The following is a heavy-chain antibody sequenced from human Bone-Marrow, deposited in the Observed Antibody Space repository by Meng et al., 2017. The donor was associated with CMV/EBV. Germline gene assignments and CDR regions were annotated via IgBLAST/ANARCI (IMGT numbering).Heavy chain of an antibody. V-gene: IGHV5-51*01. Sequence: GESLKISWKGSGYSFTSYWIGWVRQMPGKGLEWMGIIYPGDSDTRYSPSFQGQVTISADKSISTAYLQWSSLKVSDTAMYYWARRPRRWLQLGVGFDYWGQGTLVTVSS. CDR2: IYPGDSDT. CDR1: GYSFTSYW. CDR3: ARRPRRWLQLGVGFDY. J-gene: IGHJ4*02. D-gene: IGHD5-24*01.